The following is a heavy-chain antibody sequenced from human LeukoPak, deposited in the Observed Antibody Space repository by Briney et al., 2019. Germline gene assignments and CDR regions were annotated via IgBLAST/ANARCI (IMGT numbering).Heavy chain of an antibody. CDR2: IYRNGDT. CDR3: ARRDSSGSHDY. Sequence: PSETLSLTCTVSGYSISSGHYWGWFRQPPGKGLEWLATIYRNGDTNYSPSFKRRVTISLDTSKNQFSLMLTSVTAADTAVYYCARRDSSGSHDYWGQGTLVTVSS. D-gene: IGHD3-22*01. V-gene: IGHV4-38-2*02. J-gene: IGHJ4*02. CDR1: GYSISSGHY.